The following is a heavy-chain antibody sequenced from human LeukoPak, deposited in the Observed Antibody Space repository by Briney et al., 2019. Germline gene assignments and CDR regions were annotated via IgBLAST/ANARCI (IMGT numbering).Heavy chain of an antibody. V-gene: IGHV3-7*01. J-gene: IGHJ4*02. Sequence: GGSLRLSCAASGFTFSSYWMSWVRQAPGKGLEWVANIKQDGSEKYYVDSVKGRFTISRDNAKNSLYLQMNSLRAEDTAVYYCARAPPGIAAAASYYSDYWGQGTLVTVSS. CDR1: GFTFSSYW. CDR2: IKQDGSEK. D-gene: IGHD6-13*01. CDR3: ARAPPGIAAAASYYSDY.